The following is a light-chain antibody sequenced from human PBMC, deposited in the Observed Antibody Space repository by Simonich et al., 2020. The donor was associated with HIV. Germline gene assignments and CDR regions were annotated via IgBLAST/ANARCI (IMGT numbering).Light chain of an antibody. CDR1: QCVSSN. CDR2: GAS. CDR3: QQYNYWSPT. V-gene: IGKV3-15*01. Sequence: DIVVTQSPATLSVSPVQRATLSCRASQCVSSNFAWFHPNPGQAPRLLIYGASTGATGIPARFRGSGSGTEFTLTISSLQSEDFAVYYCQQYNYWSPTFGQGTKVEIK. J-gene: IGKJ1*01.